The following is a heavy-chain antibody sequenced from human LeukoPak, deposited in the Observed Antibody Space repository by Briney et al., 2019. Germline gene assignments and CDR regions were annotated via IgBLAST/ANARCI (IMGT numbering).Heavy chain of an antibody. CDR3: GGSRDGYIDY. J-gene: IGHJ4*02. CDR1: GGSISSGSYY. D-gene: IGHD5-24*01. V-gene: IGHV4-61*02. Sequence: PSQTLSLTCTVSGGSISSGSYYWSWIRQPAGKGLEWIGRIHTSGSTNYNPSLKSRVTMSVDTSKNQFSLKLSSVTAADTAVYYCGGSRDGYIDYWGQGTLVTVSS. CDR2: IHTSGST.